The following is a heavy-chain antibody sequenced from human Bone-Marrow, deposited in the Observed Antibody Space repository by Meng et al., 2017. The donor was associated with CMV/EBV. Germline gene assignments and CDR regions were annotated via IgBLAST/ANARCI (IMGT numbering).Heavy chain of an antibody. V-gene: IGHV1-46*01. Sequence: ASVKVSCKASGYTFTSYYMHWVRQAPGQGLEWMGIINPSGGSTSYAQKFQGRVTMTRDTSTSTVYMELSSLRSEDTAVYYCARDHYSSSWYSNWFGPWGQGTLVTVSS. D-gene: IGHD6-13*01. CDR1: GYTFTSYY. CDR2: INPSGGST. CDR3: ARDHYSSSWYSNWFGP. J-gene: IGHJ5*02.